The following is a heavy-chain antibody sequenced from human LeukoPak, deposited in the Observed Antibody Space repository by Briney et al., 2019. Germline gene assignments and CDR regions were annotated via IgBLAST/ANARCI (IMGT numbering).Heavy chain of an antibody. D-gene: IGHD4-17*01. CDR3: VYSGDYEKGY. CDR2: ISSSSSTI. J-gene: IGHJ4*02. V-gene: IGHV3-48*04. CDR1: GFTFSSYG. Sequence: GGSLRLSCAASGFTFSSYGMTWVRQAPGKGLEWVSYISSSSSTIYYADSVKGRFTISRDNAKNSLYLQMNSLRAEDTAVYYCVYSGDYEKGYWGQGTLVTVSS.